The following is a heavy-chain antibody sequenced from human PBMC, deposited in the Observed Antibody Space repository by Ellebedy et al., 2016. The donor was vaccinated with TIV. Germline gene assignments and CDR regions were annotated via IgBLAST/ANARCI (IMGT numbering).Heavy chain of an antibody. CDR3: ARDPRAVAGTNWWDY. Sequence: ASVKVSCXASGYIFTGYYIHWVRQAPGQGLEWMGWIYPNSGGSNYAQKFQGRVTMTRDTSISTAYMELSRLRSDDTAVYYCARDPRAVAGTNWWDYWGQGTLVTVSS. D-gene: IGHD6-19*01. CDR2: IYPNSGGS. CDR1: GYIFTGYY. V-gene: IGHV1-2*02. J-gene: IGHJ4*02.